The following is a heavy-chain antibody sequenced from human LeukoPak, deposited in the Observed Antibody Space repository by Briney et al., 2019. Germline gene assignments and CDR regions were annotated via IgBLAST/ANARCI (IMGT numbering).Heavy chain of an antibody. CDR2: IKKDETNT. CDR1: GFTFSNYY. CDR3: ARSASTSYSYMDV. V-gene: IGHV3-74*01. Sequence: GGSLRLSCAASGFTFSNYYMHWVRQAPGQGLVWVSRIKKDETNTDYADSVKGRFTISRDNAKNTLYLQMNSLRAEDTAVYYCARSASTSYSYMDVWGKGTTVTVSS. D-gene: IGHD4-11*01. J-gene: IGHJ6*03.